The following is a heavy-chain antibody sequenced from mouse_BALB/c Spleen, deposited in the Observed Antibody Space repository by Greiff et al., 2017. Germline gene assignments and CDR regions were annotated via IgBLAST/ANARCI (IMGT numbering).Heavy chain of an antibody. CDR1: GFTFSSFG. CDR3: PRGAGTGFDY. CDR2: ISSGSSTI. J-gene: IGHJ2*01. V-gene: IGHV5-17*02. D-gene: IGHD3-3*01. Sequence: EVQRVESGGGLVQPGGSRKLSCAASGFTFSSFGMHWVRQAPEKGLEWVAYISSGSSTIYYADTVKGRFTISRDNPKNTLFLQMTSLRSEDTAMYYCPRGAGTGFDYWGQGTTLTVSS.